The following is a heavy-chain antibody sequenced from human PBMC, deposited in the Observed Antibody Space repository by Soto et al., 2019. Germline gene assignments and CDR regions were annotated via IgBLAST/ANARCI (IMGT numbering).Heavy chain of an antibody. CDR1: GFTFSSYA. CDR2: ISGSGGST. D-gene: IGHD3-22*01. V-gene: IGHV3-23*01. Sequence: EVQLLESGGGLVQPGGSLRLSCAASGFTFSSYAMSWVRQAPGKGLEWVSGISGSGGSTYYADSVKGRFTISRDNSKNTLYLQMNSLRAEDTAVYYCAKARARYYDSSGYYPFDYWGQGSLVTVSS. J-gene: IGHJ4*02. CDR3: AKARARYYDSSGYYPFDY.